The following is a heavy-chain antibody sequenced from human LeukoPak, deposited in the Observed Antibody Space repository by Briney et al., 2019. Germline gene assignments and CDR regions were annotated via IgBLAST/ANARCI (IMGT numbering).Heavy chain of an antibody. CDR2: ISSNGGST. CDR1: GFSFSSYA. CDR3: AKSEVRDIVVVVAASFDY. D-gene: IGHD2-15*01. J-gene: IGHJ4*02. V-gene: IGHV3-64*01. Sequence: GGSLRLSCGASGFSFSSYAMHWVRQAPGKGLEYVSAISSNGGSTYYANSVKGRFTISRDNSKNTLYLQMGSLRAEDMAVYYCAKSEVRDIVVVVAASFDYWGQGTLVTVSS.